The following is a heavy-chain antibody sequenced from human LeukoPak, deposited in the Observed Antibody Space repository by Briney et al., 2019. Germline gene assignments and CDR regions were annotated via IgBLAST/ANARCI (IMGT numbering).Heavy chain of an antibody. V-gene: IGHV3-23*01. CDR2: ISGSGGST. D-gene: IGHD3-16*02. CDR3: ANSFGGVIAPEY. Sequence: PGGSLRLSCAASGFTFSNYAMSWVRQAPGKGLEWVSGISGSGGSTYYADSVKGRFTISRDNAKKSLYLQMNSLRAEDTAVYYCANSFGGVIAPEYWGQGTLVTVSS. J-gene: IGHJ4*02. CDR1: GFTFSNYA.